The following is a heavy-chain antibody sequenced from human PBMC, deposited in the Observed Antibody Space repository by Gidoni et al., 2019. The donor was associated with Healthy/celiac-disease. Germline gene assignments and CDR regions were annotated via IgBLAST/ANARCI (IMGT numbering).Heavy chain of an antibody. D-gene: IGHD6-13*01. J-gene: IGHJ4*02. Sequence: QVQLVESGGGVVQPGRYLRLSCEASGSTFSSYGMPWVRQAPGKGLEWVAFITYDGSNKYYADSVKGRFTISRDNSKNTLYLQMNSLRAEDTAVYYCAKQGTSSSWSPFDYWGQGTLVTVSS. CDR2: ITYDGSNK. V-gene: IGHV3-30*18. CDR3: AKQGTSSSWSPFDY. CDR1: GSTFSSYG.